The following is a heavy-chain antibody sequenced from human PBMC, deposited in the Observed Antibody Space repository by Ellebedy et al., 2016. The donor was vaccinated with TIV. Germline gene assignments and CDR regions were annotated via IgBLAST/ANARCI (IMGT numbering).Heavy chain of an antibody. D-gene: IGHD4-17*01. V-gene: IGHV4-59*01. CDR1: GGTISAYF. Sequence: MPSETLSLTCSVSGGTISAYFWTWIRQPPGKRLEWIGYVHKSGSTHYNPSLESRVTISVDTSNDQFSLRLTSVTAADAAVYYCARGRYGDNGQYFFDTWGRGTLVTVSS. CDR3: ARGRYGDNGQYFFDT. J-gene: IGHJ4*02. CDR2: VHKSGST.